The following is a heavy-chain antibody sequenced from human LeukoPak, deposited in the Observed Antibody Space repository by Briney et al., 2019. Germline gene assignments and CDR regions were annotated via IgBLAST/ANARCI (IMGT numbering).Heavy chain of an antibody. V-gene: IGHV4-30-2*01. CDR3: VRQNGDYFDS. CDR2: IHHSGIN. CDR1: GGSISSGSYS. Sequence: SETLSLTCAVSGGSISSGSYSRSWIRQPPGKGLEWIGYIHHSGINYYNPSLRSRVTTSLDTSRSQISPKVTSVTAADTAVYYCVRQNGDYFDSWGQGTLVTVSS. D-gene: IGHD4-17*01. J-gene: IGHJ4*02.